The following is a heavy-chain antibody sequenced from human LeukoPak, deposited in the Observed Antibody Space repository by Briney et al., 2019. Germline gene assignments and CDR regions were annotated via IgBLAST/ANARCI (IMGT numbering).Heavy chain of an antibody. CDR3: ARSSSLRFLEWLEDAFDI. D-gene: IGHD3-3*01. Sequence: SETLSLTCAVYGGSFSGYYWSWIRQPPGKGLEWIGEINHSGSTNYNPSLKSRVTISVDTSKNQFSLKLSSVTAADTAVYYCARSSSLRFLEWLEDAFDIWGQGTMVTVSS. CDR2: INHSGST. CDR1: GGSFSGYY. J-gene: IGHJ3*02. V-gene: IGHV4-34*01.